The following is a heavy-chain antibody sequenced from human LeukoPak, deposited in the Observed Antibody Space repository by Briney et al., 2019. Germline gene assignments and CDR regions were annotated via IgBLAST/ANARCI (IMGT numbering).Heavy chain of an antibody. D-gene: IGHD2-2*01. Sequence: GGSLRLSCAASGFTFSSYWMHWVRQAPGKGLVWVSRINSDGSSTSYADSVKGRFTISRDNAKNTLYLQMNSLRAEDTAVYYCARATQLLQAFDIWGQGTMVTVSS. J-gene: IGHJ3*02. V-gene: IGHV3-74*01. CDR1: GFTFSSYW. CDR2: INSDGSST. CDR3: ARATQLLQAFDI.